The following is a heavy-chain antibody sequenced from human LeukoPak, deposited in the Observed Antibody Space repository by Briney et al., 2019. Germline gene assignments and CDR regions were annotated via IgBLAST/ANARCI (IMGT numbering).Heavy chain of an antibody. CDR3: AADRGGNSDLRY. Sequence: ASVKVSCKASGFTFTSSAMQWVRQARGQRLEWIGWIVVGSGNTNYAQKFRERVTITRDMSTSTAYMELSSLRSEDTAVYYCAADRGGNSDLRYWGQGTLVTVSS. J-gene: IGHJ4*02. D-gene: IGHD4-23*01. CDR1: GFTFTSSA. CDR2: IVVGSGNT. V-gene: IGHV1-58*02.